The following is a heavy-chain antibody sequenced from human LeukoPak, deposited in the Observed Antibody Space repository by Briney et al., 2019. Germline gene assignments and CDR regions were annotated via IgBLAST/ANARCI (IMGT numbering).Heavy chain of an antibody. CDR2: MNPNSGNT. D-gene: IGHD4-17*01. CDR1: GYTFTSYD. CDR3: ARGVWGRTVTKTLTFDY. J-gene: IGHJ4*02. Sequence: ASVRVSCKAAGYTFTSYDINGVRQATGQGLEWMGWMNPNSGNTGYAQKFQGRVTITSNTSISTAYMELSSLRSEDTAVYYCARGVWGRTVTKTLTFDYWGQGTLVTVSS. V-gene: IGHV1-8*03.